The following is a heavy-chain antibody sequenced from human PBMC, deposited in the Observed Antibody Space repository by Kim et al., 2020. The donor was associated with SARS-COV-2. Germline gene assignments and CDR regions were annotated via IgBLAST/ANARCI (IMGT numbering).Heavy chain of an antibody. D-gene: IGHD1-26*01. CDR1: GFTFSSYE. J-gene: IGHJ6*02. Sequence: GGSLRLSCAASGFTFSSYEMNWVRQAPGKGLEWVSYISSSGSTIYYADSVKGRFTISRDNAKNSLYLQMNSLRAEDTAVYYCARGGYDEWELRSYYYGMDVWGQGTTVTVSS. V-gene: IGHV3-48*03. CDR3: ARGGYDEWELRSYYYGMDV. CDR2: ISSSGSTI.